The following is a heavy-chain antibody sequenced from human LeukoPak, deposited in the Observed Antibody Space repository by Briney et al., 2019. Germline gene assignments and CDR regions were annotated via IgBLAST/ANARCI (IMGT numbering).Heavy chain of an antibody. J-gene: IGHJ6*03. V-gene: IGHV4-34*01. D-gene: IGHD3-10*01. CDR2: INHSGST. CDR1: GGSFSGYY. Sequence: PSETLSLTCAVYGGSFSGYYWSWIRQPPGKGLEWIGEINHSGSTNYNPSLKSRVTISVDTSKNQFSLKLSSATAADTAVYYCARVGESTGLYYYYYMDVWGKGTTVTISS. CDR3: ARVGESTGLYYYYYMDV.